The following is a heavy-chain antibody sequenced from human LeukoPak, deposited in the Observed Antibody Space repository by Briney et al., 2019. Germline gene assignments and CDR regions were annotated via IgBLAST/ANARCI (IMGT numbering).Heavy chain of an antibody. CDR1: GGSISSGDYY. V-gene: IGHV4-30-4*08. D-gene: IGHD1-1*01. J-gene: IGHJ6*02. CDR2: IYYSGST. Sequence: ASQTLSLTCTVSGGSISSGDYYWTWIRQHPGKGLEWIGYIYYSGSTNYNPSLKSRVTISVDTSKNQFSLKLSSVTAADTAVYYCARHNVVPDEITNGMDVWGQGTTVTVSS. CDR3: ARHNVVPDEITNGMDV.